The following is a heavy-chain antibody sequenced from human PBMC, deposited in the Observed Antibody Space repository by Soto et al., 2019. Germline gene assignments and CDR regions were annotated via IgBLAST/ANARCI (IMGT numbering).Heavy chain of an antibody. J-gene: IGHJ6*02. CDR1: GFTFSSYG. CDR3: AKSVRSGSYYYYGMDV. CDR2: ISYDGSNK. V-gene: IGHV3-30*18. D-gene: IGHD1-26*01. Sequence: GSRRLSCAASGFTFSSYGMHWVRQAPGKGLEWVAVISYDGSNKYYADSVKGRFTISRDNSKNTLYLQMNSLRAEDTAVYYCAKSVRSGSYYYYGMDVSGQGTTVTVSS.